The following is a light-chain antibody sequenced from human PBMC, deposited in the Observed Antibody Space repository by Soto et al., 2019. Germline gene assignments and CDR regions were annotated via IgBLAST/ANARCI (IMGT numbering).Light chain of an antibody. J-gene: IGLJ1*01. CDR3: SSYTSSTSFY. CDR2: DVT. Sequence: QSALTQPASVSGSPGRRITISCTGTSSDVGGYNYVSWYQQHPGKAPKLMIYDVTNRPSGVSNRFSGSKSGNTASLTISGLQAEDEADYYCSSYTSSTSFYFGTGTKVTVL. V-gene: IGLV2-14*01. CDR1: SSDVGGYNY.